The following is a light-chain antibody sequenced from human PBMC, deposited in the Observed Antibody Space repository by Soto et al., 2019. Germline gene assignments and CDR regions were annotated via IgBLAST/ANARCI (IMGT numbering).Light chain of an antibody. CDR3: QQYNNWPHT. V-gene: IGKV3-15*01. CDR1: QSVSSN. Sequence: EIVMTQSPVTLSVSPGDRATLSCRASQSVSSNLAWYQQKPGQAPRLLFYGASTRATGIPARFSGGGSGTEFTLTVSSLQSEDFALYYCQQYNNWPHTFGQGTRLEIK. CDR2: GAS. J-gene: IGKJ5*01.